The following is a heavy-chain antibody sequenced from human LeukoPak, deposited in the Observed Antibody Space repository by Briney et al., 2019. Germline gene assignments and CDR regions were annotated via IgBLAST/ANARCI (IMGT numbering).Heavy chain of an antibody. D-gene: IGHD7-27*01. CDR2: IYYSGST. V-gene: IGHV4-59*01. Sequence: SETLSLTCTVSGGSISSYYWSWIRQPPGKGLEWIGYIYYSGSTNYNPSLKSRVTISVDTSKNQFSLKLSSVTAADTAVYYCARSGGWGSSYYYYYGMDVWGQGTTVTVSS. CDR3: ARSGGWGSSYYYYYGMDV. CDR1: GGSISSYY. J-gene: IGHJ6*02.